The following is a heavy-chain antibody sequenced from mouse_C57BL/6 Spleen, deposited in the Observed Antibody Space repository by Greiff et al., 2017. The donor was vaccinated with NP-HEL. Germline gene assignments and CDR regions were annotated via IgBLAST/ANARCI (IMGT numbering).Heavy chain of an antibody. Sequence: QVQLQQSGPELVKPGASVKISCKASGYAFSSSWMNWVKQRPGKGLEWIGRIYPGDGDTNYNGKFKGKATLTADKSSSTAYMQLSSLTSEDSAVYFCARIGGLYYFDYWGQGTTLTVSS. CDR1: GYAFSSSW. J-gene: IGHJ2*01. V-gene: IGHV1-82*01. CDR3: ARIGGLYYFDY. D-gene: IGHD2-14*01. CDR2: IYPGDGDT.